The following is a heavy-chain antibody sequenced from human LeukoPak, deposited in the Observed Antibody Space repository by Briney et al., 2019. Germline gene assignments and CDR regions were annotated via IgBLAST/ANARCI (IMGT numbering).Heavy chain of an antibody. CDR2: IYHSGST. CDR1: GGSINTDNW. J-gene: IGHJ3*02. D-gene: IGHD4-23*01. V-gene: IGHV4-4*02. Sequence: SETLSLTCAVSGGSINTDNWWNWVRQPPGKGLEWIGQIYHSGSTIYNPSLQSRVSLSVDKSKNQFSLNLSSVTAADTAVYYCATLTGGDDAFDIWGQGTMVTVSS. CDR3: ATLTGGDDAFDI.